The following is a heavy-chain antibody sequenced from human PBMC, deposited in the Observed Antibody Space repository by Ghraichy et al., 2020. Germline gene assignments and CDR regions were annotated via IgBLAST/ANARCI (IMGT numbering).Heavy chain of an antibody. CDR1: GYTFTNYY. CDR3: ARTLYDTNYDRSGFYRFDY. J-gene: IGHJ4*02. V-gene: IGHV1-46*01. CDR2: INPNGGST. D-gene: IGHD3-22*01. Sequence: ASVKVSCKASGYTFTNYYMHWVRQAPGQGLEWMGIINPNGGSTKYAQKLQGRVTMTRDTSTSTVYMELSRLRSEDTAVYYCARTLYDTNYDRSGFYRFDYWGQGTLVTVSS.